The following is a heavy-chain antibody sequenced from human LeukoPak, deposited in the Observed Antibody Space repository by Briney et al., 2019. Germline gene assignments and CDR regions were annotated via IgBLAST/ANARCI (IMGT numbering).Heavy chain of an antibody. CDR3: ARAGQGYCTSASCYLSLDY. V-gene: IGHV4-39*07. CDR2: IYYSGST. J-gene: IGHJ4*02. Sequence: SETLSLTCAVSGGSISSSSYYWGWIRQPPGKGLEWIGSIYYSGSTYYNPSLKSRVTISVDTSKNQFSLKLSSVTAADTAVYYCARAGQGYCTSASCYLSLDYWGQGTLVTVSS. CDR1: GGSISSSSYY. D-gene: IGHD2-2*01.